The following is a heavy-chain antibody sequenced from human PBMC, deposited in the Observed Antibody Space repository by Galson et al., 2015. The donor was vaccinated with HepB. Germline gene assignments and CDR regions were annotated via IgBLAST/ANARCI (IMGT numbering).Heavy chain of an antibody. CDR3: ARVAEMATVAYFDY. CDR1: GFSFSSYS. Sequence: SLRLSCAASGFSFSSYSMSWVRQAPGKGLEWVSSISSSSSYIYYTDSVKGRFTISRDNAKNSLYPQMNSLRAEDTAVYYCARVAEMATVAYFDYWGQGTLVTVSS. D-gene: IGHD5-24*01. J-gene: IGHJ4*02. V-gene: IGHV3-21*01. CDR2: ISSSSSYI.